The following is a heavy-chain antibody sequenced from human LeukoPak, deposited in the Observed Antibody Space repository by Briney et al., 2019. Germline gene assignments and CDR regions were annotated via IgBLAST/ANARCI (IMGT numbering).Heavy chain of an antibody. J-gene: IGHJ4*02. CDR3: ARDLFYDSSGYYAFDS. Sequence: PGGSLRLSCAASGFTFSTYWMHWVRQAPGKGLVWVPRTNSDGSSTVYAEAVKGRFTISRDNAKNTLYLQMDFLRAEDTALYYCARDLFYDSSGYYAFDSWGQGTLVTVSS. V-gene: IGHV3-74*01. CDR1: GFTFSTYW. D-gene: IGHD3-22*01. CDR2: TNSDGSST.